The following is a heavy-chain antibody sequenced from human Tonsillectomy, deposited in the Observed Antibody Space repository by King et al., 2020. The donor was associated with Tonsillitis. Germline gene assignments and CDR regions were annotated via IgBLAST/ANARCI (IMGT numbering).Heavy chain of an antibody. CDR2: IIPIFDTP. J-gene: IGHJ6*03. V-gene: IGHV1-69*06. CDR1: GGNFSSFA. Sequence: QLVQSGAEVKKPGSSVKVSCKASGGNFSSFALSWVRQAPGQGLEWMGGIIPIFDTPNYAQKFQGRVTITADKFTTTSYMELRSLRSEDTAVYYCAREGGLDRTGNYYYYYMGVWGRGTTVTVSS. CDR3: AREGGLDRTGNYYYYYMGV. D-gene: IGHD1-1*01.